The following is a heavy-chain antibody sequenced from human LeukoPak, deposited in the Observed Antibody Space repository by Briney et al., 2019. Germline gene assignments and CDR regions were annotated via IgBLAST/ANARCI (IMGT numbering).Heavy chain of an antibody. J-gene: IGHJ4*02. V-gene: IGHV3-23*01. CDR3: ARTYCIGSSCPGVFEY. D-gene: IGHD2-15*01. Sequence: PGGSLRLSCAAPGFPFSSYAMSWVRQAPGKGLEWVSVISDSGGRTYSAASVKGRFTISRDNSKDTLYLQMNSLRAEDTAVYYCARTYCIGSSCPGVFEYWGQGTLVTVSS. CDR2: ISDSGGRT. CDR1: GFPFSSYA.